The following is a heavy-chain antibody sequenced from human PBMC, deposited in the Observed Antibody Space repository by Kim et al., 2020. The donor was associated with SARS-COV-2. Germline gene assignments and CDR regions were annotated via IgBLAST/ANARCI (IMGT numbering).Heavy chain of an antibody. CDR3: AREGTVYYYGLDV. Sequence: GGSLRLSCAASGFIFNTYAMHWVRQAPGKGLEWVALIWYDGSNKYYADSVKGRFTISRDNSKNTLDLQMNSLRAEDTAVYYCAREGTVYYYGLDVWGQGTTVSLSS. V-gene: IGHV3-30*04. CDR1: GFIFNTYA. D-gene: IGHD4-17*01. J-gene: IGHJ6*02. CDR2: IWYDGSNK.